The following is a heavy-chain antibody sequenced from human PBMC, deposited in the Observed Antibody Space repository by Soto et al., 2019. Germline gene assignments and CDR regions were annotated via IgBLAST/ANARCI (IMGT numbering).Heavy chain of an antibody. CDR2: IYYSGST. Sequence: QVQLQESGPGLVKPSQTLSLTCTVSGGSISSGDYYWSWIRQPPGKGLAWIGYIYYSGSTYYNPSLKSRVTNTVDTSKNQFSLKLSSVTAADTAVYYCARDTSSWYISGRWSLWGQGTLVTVSS. CDR1: GGSISSGDYY. D-gene: IGHD6-13*01. J-gene: IGHJ4*02. CDR3: ARDTSSWYISGRWSL. V-gene: IGHV4-30-4*01.